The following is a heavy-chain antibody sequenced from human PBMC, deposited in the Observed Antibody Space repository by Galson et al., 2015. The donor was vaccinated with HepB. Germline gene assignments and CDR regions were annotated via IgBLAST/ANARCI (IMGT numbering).Heavy chain of an antibody. V-gene: IGHV1-18*04. CDR2: INPSNHKT. CDR1: GYTFFNYS. D-gene: IGHD2-15*01. CDR3: ARGGGMERSHYKEYLDY. Sequence: SVKVSCKASGYTFFNYSIHWVRQAPGQGLEWMGWINPSNHKTHCPQKYQGRVSMTTDSSTSTVYMELRGLRSSDTAVFYCARGGGMERSHYKEYLDYWGQGTLVTVSS. J-gene: IGHJ4*02.